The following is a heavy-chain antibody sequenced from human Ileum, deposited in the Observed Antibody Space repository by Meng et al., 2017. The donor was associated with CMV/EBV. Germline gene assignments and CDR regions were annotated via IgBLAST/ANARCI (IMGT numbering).Heavy chain of an antibody. CDR2: ISSSNSGYT. CDR1: GFHFSDYS. J-gene: IGHJ4*02. Sequence: HVQRVASGRGLVTLGVSVRLSCSVSGFHFSDYSMIWIRQAPGKGLEWLSYISSSNSGYTNYAASVKGRFTISRDNAENSLYLQMNDLRVEDTAVYYCARDSSANSMGYWGQGTLVTVSS. V-gene: IGHV3-11*05. D-gene: IGHD4/OR15-4a*01. CDR3: ARDSSANSMGY.